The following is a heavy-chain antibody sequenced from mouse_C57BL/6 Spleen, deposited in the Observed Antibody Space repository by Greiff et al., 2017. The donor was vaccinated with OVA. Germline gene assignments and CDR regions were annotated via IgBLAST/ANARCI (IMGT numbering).Heavy chain of an antibody. CDR1: GFTFSDYG. D-gene: IGHD1-1*01. CDR2: ISSGSSTI. CDR3: ARPSYGSSYGYYAMDY. V-gene: IGHV5-17*01. J-gene: IGHJ4*01. Sequence: EVQGVESGGGLVKPGGSLKLSCAASGFTFSDYGMHWVRQAPEKGLEWVAYISSGSSTIYYADTVKGRFTISRDNAKNTLFLQMTSLRSEDTAMYYCARPSYGSSYGYYAMDYWGQGTSVTVSS.